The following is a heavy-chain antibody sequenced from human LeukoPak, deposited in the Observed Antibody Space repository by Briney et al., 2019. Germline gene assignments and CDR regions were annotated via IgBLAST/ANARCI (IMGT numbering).Heavy chain of an antibody. CDR3: ARVPTVTFFDY. D-gene: IGHD4-17*01. V-gene: IGHV1-18*01. CDR2: ISAYNGDT. CDR1: GYTFTSYG. J-gene: IGHJ4*02. Sequence: ASVKVSCKASGYTFTSYGINWVRQAPGQGLEWMGWISAYNGDTNYAQKLQGRVTMTTDTSTSTAYMELRSLRSDDTAVYYCARVPTVTFFDYWGQGTLVTVSS.